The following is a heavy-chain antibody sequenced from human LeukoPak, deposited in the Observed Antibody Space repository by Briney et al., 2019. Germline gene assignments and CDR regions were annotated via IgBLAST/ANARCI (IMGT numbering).Heavy chain of an antibody. CDR1: GFTFSSYA. D-gene: IGHD1-26*01. V-gene: IGHV3-23*01. CDR2: ISGSGGST. CDR3: AKGWELLRWGHFDY. Sequence: QPGGSLRLSCAASGFTFSSYAMSWVRQAPGKGLEWVSAISGSGGSTYYADSVKGRFTISRDNSKNTLYLQMNSLRAEDTAVYYSAKGWELLRWGHFDYWGQGTLVTVSS. J-gene: IGHJ4*02.